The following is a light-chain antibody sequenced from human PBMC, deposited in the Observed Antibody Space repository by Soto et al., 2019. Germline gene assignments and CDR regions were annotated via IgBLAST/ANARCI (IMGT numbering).Light chain of an antibody. V-gene: IGKV1-39*01. CDR1: QSITNY. Sequence: DIHMAQSPSSLSASVGDRVTITCRASQSITNYLNWYQQKPGRAPKLLIYETSNLEIAVPLRFRGSGSGADFTLTISSLQPEDFATYYCQETFSKPPTFGGGTRVQIK. CDR3: QETFSKPPT. CDR2: ETS. J-gene: IGKJ4*01.